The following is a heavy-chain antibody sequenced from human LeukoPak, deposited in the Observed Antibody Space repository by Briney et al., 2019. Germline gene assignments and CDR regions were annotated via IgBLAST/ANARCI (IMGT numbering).Heavy chain of an antibody. CDR1: GYTFTRYF. Sequence: ASVKVSCKASGYTFTRYFIHWVRQAPGQGLEWVGIINPSGGGTNYAQKFQGRVTMTRDTSTSTFYMELSSLRSEDTAVYYYARLGYCSGTNCYWGQGTLVTVSS. V-gene: IGHV1-46*01. CDR2: INPSGGGT. J-gene: IGHJ4*02. CDR3: ARLGYCSGTNCY. D-gene: IGHD2-2*01.